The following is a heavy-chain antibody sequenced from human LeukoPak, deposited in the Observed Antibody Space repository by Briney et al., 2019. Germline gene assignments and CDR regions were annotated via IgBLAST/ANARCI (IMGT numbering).Heavy chain of an antibody. CDR3: ARDYHNTSGDNYVGGYYYMDV. J-gene: IGHJ6*03. CDR1: GGSISPYS. V-gene: IGHV4-59*08. CDR2: IFYSGST. D-gene: IGHD4/OR15-4a*01. Sequence: SETLSLTCTVSGGSISPYSWSWIRQPPGKGLEWIGYIFYSGSTNYNPSLKSRVTISVATSKNEFYLELSSVTAADTAVYYCARDYHNTSGDNYVGGYYYMDVWGKGTTVTVSS.